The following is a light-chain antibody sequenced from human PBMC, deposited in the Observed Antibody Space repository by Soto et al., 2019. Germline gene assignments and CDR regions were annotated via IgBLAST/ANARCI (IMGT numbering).Light chain of an antibody. CDR2: LGS. CDR1: QSLLYGAGYMY. V-gene: IGKV2-28*01. CDR3: MQTLQTPYT. J-gene: IGKJ2*01. Sequence: DIVMTQSPLSLPVTPGEPASISCRSSQSLLYGAGYMYVDWYLQKPGQPPQLLIFLGSNRASGVPDRFSGSVSGTDFTLKINKVETEDVGVYYCMQTLQTPYTFGKGTKLEI.